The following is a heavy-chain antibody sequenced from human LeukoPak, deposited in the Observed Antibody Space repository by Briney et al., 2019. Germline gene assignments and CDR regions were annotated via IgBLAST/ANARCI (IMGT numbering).Heavy chain of an antibody. CDR1: GYTFTGYY. D-gene: IGHD1-26*01. Sequence: ASVKVSCKASGYTFTGYYMHWVRHAPGQGLEWMGWINPNSGGTNYSQKFQGRVTMTRDTSNTTAYMELSRLRSDDTAVYYCARDVRIVGATPIDYWGQGTLVTVSS. V-gene: IGHV1-2*02. CDR3: ARDVRIVGATPIDY. CDR2: INPNSGGT. J-gene: IGHJ4*02.